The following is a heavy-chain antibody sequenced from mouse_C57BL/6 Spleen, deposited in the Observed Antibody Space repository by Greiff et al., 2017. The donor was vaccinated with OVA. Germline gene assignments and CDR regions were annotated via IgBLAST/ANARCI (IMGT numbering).Heavy chain of an antibody. D-gene: IGHD1-1*01. CDR2: IDPSDSYT. J-gene: IGHJ2*01. CDR3: ARFHYYGSSYENFDY. CDR1: GYTFTSYW. Sequence: VQLQQPGAELVKPGASVKLSCKASGYTFTSYWMQWVKQRPGQGLEWIGEIDPSDSYTNYNQKFKGKATLTVDTSSSTAYMQLSSLTSEDSAVYYCARFHYYGSSYENFDYWGQGTTLTVSS. V-gene: IGHV1-50*01.